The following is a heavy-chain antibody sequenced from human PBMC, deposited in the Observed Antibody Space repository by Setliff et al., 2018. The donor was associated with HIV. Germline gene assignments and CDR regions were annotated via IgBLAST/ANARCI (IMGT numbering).Heavy chain of an antibody. D-gene: IGHD2-21*01. V-gene: IGHV3-33*01. J-gene: IGHJ4*02. CDR3: ARDPQRGDGYDFDY. CDR2: IRYDGNDK. Sequence: PGGSLRLSCEASAFIFTTYDMHWVRQAPGKGLEWIAFIRYDGNDKYYADSVKGRFTISRDDAKNALYLQMNSLRAEDTAVYYCARDPQRGDGYDFDYWGQGTLVTVSS. CDR1: AFIFTTYD.